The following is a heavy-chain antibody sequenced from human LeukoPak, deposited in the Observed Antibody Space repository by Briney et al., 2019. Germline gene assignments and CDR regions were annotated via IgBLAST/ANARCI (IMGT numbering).Heavy chain of an antibody. CDR2: IYSSGST. Sequence: SETLSLACSVSGGSISNYFWTWIRQPPGKGLEWIGYIYSSGSTYYNPSLKSRVTISVDTSKNRFTLKLSTVTAADTAVYYCARRPTGDPKFDYWGQGTLVTVSS. V-gene: IGHV4-59*08. D-gene: IGHD7-27*01. CDR1: GGSISNYF. CDR3: ARRPTGDPKFDY. J-gene: IGHJ4*02.